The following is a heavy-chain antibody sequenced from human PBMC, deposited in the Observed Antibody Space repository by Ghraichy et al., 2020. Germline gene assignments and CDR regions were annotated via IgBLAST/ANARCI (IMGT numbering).Heavy chain of an antibody. V-gene: IGHV3-21*01. J-gene: IGHJ5*02. D-gene: IGHD3-10*01. CDR2: ISNDSFYI. Sequence: GGSLRLSCATSGFTLGVYTMNWLRWAPNKGLEWVASISNDSFYIYYRDSVRGRFTISRDNAMKSIYLQMNSLRVEDTAMYFCVRADDSGCFYAWGQGTQVTVSS. CDR3: VRADDSGCFYA. CDR1: GFTLGVYT.